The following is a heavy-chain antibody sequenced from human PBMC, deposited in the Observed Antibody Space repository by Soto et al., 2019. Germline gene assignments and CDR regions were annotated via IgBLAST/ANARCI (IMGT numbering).Heavy chain of an antibody. V-gene: IGHV3-9*01. CDR1: GFTFDDYA. CDR3: AKGGLDCGGDCFAY. CDR2: ISWNSGRI. J-gene: IGHJ4*02. D-gene: IGHD2-21*01. Sequence: EVQLVESGGGLVQPGRSLRLSCAASGFTFDDYAMHWVRQAPGKGLEWVSGISWNSGRIGYADSMRGRFTISRDNAKNSLYLQMNSLGAEDTALYYCAKGGLDCGGDCFAYWGQGSLVTVSS.